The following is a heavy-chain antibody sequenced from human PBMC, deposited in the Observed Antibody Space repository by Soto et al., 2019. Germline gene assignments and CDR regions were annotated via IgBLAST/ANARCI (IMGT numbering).Heavy chain of an antibody. CDR2: IWYDGSNK. D-gene: IGHD2-2*01. J-gene: IGHJ3*02. Sequence: GGSLRLSCAASGFTFSSYGMHWVRQAPGKGLEWVAVIWYDGSNKYYADSVKGRFTISRDNSKNTLYLQMNSLRAEDTAVYYCASSLIVVVPAATDAFDIWGQGTMVTVSS. CDR3: ASSLIVVVPAATDAFDI. V-gene: IGHV3-33*01. CDR1: GFTFSSYG.